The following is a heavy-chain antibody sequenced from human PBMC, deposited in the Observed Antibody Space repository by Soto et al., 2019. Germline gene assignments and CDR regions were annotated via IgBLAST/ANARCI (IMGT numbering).Heavy chain of an antibody. J-gene: IGHJ6*02. CDR3: ANGPVMGANYKYYDMDV. CDR1: GFTFNNKW. Sequence: GGSLRLSCTASGFTFNNKWMHWVRQAPGKGLVWLSRIDGAAATTNYADSVKGRFTISRDNAKNTLYLQMDNLRAEDTAHYFCANGPVMGANYKYYDMDVWGRGTTVTVSS. V-gene: IGHV3-74*01. D-gene: IGHD1-26*01. CDR2: IDGAAATT.